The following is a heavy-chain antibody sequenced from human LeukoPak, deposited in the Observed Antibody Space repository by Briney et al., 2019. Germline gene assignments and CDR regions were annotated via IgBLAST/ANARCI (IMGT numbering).Heavy chain of an antibody. CDR1: GFTFSSYA. CDR2: ISGSGGST. V-gene: IGHV3-23*01. CDR3: AKDTTVVTSFDY. Sequence: PGGSLRLSCAASGFTFSSYAMSWVRQAPGKGLEWVSAISGSGGSTYYADSVRGRFTISRDNSKNTLYLQMNSLRAEDTAVYYCAKDTTVVTSFDYWGQGTLVTVSS. D-gene: IGHD4-23*01. J-gene: IGHJ4*02.